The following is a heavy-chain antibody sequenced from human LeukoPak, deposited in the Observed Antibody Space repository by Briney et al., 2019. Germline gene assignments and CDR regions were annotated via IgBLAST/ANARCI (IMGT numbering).Heavy chain of an antibody. Sequence: PGGSLRLSRAASGFTFSSYSMNWVRQAPGKGLEWVSSINSSSSYIYNADSVRGRFTISRDNAKNSLYLQMTSLRAEDTAVYYCARDSGAEYSSGWYKWCDPWGQGTLVTVSS. CDR2: INSSSSYI. CDR1: GFTFSSYS. V-gene: IGHV3-21*01. D-gene: IGHD6-19*01. CDR3: ARDSGAEYSSGWYKWCDP. J-gene: IGHJ5*02.